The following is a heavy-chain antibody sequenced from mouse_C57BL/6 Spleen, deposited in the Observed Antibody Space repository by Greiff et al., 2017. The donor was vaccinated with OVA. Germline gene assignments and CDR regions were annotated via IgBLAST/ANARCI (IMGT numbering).Heavy chain of an antibody. J-gene: IGHJ3*01. CDR1: GFTFSDYG. CDR3: ARAGTDLAWFAY. CDR2: ISSGSSTI. Sequence: EVKLVESGGGLVKPGGSLKLSCAASGFTFSDYGMHWVRQAPEKGLEWVAYISSGSSTIYYADTVKGRFIISRDTAKNTLFLQMTSQRSEDTAMYYCARAGTDLAWFAYWGQGTLVTVSA. V-gene: IGHV5-17*01. D-gene: IGHD4-1*01.